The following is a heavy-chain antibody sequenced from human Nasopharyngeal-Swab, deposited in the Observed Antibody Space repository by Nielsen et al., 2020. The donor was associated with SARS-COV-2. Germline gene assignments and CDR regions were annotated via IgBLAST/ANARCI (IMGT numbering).Heavy chain of an antibody. CDR1: GHTFTGYY. CDR3: ASPRNRDGYNSFDY. Sequence: ASVKVSCKASGHTFTGYYMHWVRQAPGQGLEWMGRINPNSGGTNYAQKFQGRVTMTRDTSISTAYMELSRLRSDDTAVYYCASPRNRDGYNSFDYWGQGTLVTVSS. D-gene: IGHD5-24*01. J-gene: IGHJ4*02. CDR2: INPNSGGT. V-gene: IGHV1-2*06.